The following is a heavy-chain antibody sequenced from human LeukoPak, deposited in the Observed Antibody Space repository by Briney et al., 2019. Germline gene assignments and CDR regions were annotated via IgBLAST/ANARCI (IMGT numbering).Heavy chain of an antibody. Sequence: PSETLSLTCAVYGGSFSGYYWSWLRQPPGKGLEWIGEINHSGSTNYNPSLKSRVTMSVDTSKNQFSLKLSSVTAADTAVYYCARSPIGSYIYYYMDVWGKGTTVTISS. CDR2: INHSGST. CDR1: GGSFSGYY. CDR3: ARSPIGSYIYYYMDV. J-gene: IGHJ6*03. D-gene: IGHD1-26*01. V-gene: IGHV4-34*01.